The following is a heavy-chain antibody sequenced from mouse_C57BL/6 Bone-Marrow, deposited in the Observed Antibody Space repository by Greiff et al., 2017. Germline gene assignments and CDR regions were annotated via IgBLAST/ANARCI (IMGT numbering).Heavy chain of an antibody. CDR2: IDPSDSYT. Sequence: QVQLQQPGAELVMPGASVKLSCKASGYTFTSYWLHWVKQRPGQGLEWIGEIDPSDSYTNYNQKFKGKSTLTVDKSSSTAYMQRSSLTSEDSAVYYCARETYDVAMDYWGQGTSVTVSS. CDR1: GYTFTSYW. V-gene: IGHV1-69*01. CDR3: ARETYDVAMDY. D-gene: IGHD2-12*01. J-gene: IGHJ4*01.